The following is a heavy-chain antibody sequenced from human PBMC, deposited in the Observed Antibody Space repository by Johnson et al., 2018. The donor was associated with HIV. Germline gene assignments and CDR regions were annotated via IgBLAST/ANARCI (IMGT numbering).Heavy chain of an antibody. CDR2: IRYDGSNK. CDR3: ARRFGAAFDI. D-gene: IGHD3-16*01. CDR1: GFTFSSYG. V-gene: IGHV3-30*02. J-gene: IGHJ3*02. Sequence: VQLVESGGGVVQPGGSLRLSCAASGFTFSSYGMHWVRQAPGKGLEWVAFIRYDGSNKYYADSVKGRFTISRDNSKNTLYLQMNSLRAEDTAVYYCARRFGAAFDIWGQGTMVTVSS.